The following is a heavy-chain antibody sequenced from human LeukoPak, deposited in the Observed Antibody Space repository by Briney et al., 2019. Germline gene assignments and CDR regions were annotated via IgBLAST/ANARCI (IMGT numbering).Heavy chain of an antibody. J-gene: IGHJ6*02. D-gene: IGHD2-8*01. V-gene: IGHV3-11*05. Sequence: GGSLRLSCVVSRFTFSDYYMSWVGQAQGKGLEWISYIRGTSTDIKIADSVKGRFTISRDNAQNALYLQMNSLRAEDTAVYYCVRDNTNYNNYHGMDVWGQGATVTVSS. CDR2: IRGTSTDI. CDR3: VRDNTNYNNYHGMDV. CDR1: RFTFSDYY.